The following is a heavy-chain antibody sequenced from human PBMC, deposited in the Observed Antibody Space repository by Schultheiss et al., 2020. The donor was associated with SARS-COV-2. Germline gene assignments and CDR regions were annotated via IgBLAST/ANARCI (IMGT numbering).Heavy chain of an antibody. CDR1: GFTFSSYE. V-gene: IGHV3-48*03. CDR2: ISSSGSTI. J-gene: IGHJ6*02. CDR3: ARDLYGSGSNYYYYYGMDV. D-gene: IGHD3-10*01. Sequence: GGSLRLSCAASGFTFSSYEMNWVRQAPGKGLEWVSYISSSGSTIYYADSVKGRFTISRDNAKNSLYLQMNSLRAEDTAVYYCARDLYGSGSNYYYYYGMDVWGQGTTVTVSS.